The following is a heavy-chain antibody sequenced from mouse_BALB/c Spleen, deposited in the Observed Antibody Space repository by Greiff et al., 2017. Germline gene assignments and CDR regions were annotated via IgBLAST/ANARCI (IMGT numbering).Heavy chain of an antibody. CDR2: IHYSGST. CDR1: GYSITSGYS. V-gene: IGHV3-1*02. D-gene: IGHD2-2*01. CDR3: ARLDGYDVDWYFDV. J-gene: IGHJ1*01. Sequence: EVKLMESGPDLVKPSQSLSLTCTVTGYSITSGYSWHWIRQFPGNKLEWMGYIHYSGSTNYNPSLKSRISITRDTSKNQFFLQLNSVTTEDTATYYCARLDGYDVDWYFDVWGAGTTVTVSS.